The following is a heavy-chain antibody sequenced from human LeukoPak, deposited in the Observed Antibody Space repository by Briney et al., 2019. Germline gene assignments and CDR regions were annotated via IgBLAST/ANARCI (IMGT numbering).Heavy chain of an antibody. CDR1: GFAFSTYS. Sequence: GGSLRHSCAASGFAFSTYSMNWVRQAPGKGLEWVSSISSSSTYIYYADSVKGRVTISRDNAKNSLYLQMNSLRAEDTAVYYCARVLSGCETTRCELDYWGQGTLVTVSS. V-gene: IGHV3-21*01. CDR3: ARVLSGCETTRCELDY. D-gene: IGHD1-26*01. J-gene: IGHJ4*02. CDR2: ISSSSTYI.